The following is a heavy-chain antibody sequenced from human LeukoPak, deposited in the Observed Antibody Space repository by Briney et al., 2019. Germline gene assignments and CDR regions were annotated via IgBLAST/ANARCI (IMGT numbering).Heavy chain of an antibody. V-gene: IGHV3-21*01. CDR2: ISSSSSYI. D-gene: IGHD7-27*01. CDR1: GFTFSSYS. J-gene: IGHJ4*02. CDR3: ARRNWEFYY. Sequence: GGSLRLSCAPSGFTFSSYSMNWVRQAPGKGLEWGSSISSSSSYIYYAASVKGRFTISRDNAKISLYLQMISLRAGDTAVYYGARRNWEFYYWGQGTLVTVSS.